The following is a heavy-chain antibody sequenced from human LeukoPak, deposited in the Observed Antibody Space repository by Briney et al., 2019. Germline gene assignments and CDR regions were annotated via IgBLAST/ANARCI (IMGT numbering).Heavy chain of an antibody. CDR3: ARVRSDSSGWYEFDY. J-gene: IGHJ4*02. V-gene: IGHV3-53*01. CDR2: ISTGGTT. D-gene: IGHD6-19*01. CDR1: GFTASTNY. Sequence: PGGSLRLSCAASGFTASTNYMSWVRQVSGEGLECVSLISTGGTTYYADSVKGRFTISSDNSKNTLFLQMNSLRAEDTAVYYCARVRSDSSGWYEFDYWGQGTLVTVSS.